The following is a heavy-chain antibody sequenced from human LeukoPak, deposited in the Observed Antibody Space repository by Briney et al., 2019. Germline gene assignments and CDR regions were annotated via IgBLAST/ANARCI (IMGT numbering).Heavy chain of an antibody. D-gene: IGHD2-2*01. J-gene: IGHJ4*02. CDR2: IYYSGST. CDR1: GGSISSSSYY. V-gene: IGHV4-39*01. Sequence: SETLSLTCTVSGGSISSSSYYWGWIRQPPGKGLEWIGSIYYSGSTYYNPSLKSRVTISVDTSKNQFSLKLSSVTAADTAVYYCARGAVVPAAIWDSAHDYWGQGTLVTVSS. CDR3: ARGAVVPAAIWDSAHDY.